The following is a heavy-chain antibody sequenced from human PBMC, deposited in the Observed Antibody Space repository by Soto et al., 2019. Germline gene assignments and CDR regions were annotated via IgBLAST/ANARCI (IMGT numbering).Heavy chain of an antibody. J-gene: IGHJ6*02. CDR3: ARDGWGRSERFGSYYYYGMDV. D-gene: IGHD1-1*01. CDR1: GGSISSGGYY. V-gene: IGHV4-31*03. CDR2: IYYSGST. Sequence: PSETLSLTCTVSGGSISSGGYYWSWIRQHPGKGLEWIGYIYYSGSTYYNPSLKSRVTISVDTSKNQFSLKLSSVTAADTAVYYCARDGWGRSERFGSYYYYGMDVWGQGTTVTVSS.